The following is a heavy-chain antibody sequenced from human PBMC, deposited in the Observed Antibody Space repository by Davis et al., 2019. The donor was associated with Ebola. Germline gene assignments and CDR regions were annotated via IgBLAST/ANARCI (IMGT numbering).Heavy chain of an antibody. D-gene: IGHD4-23*01. Sequence: SETLSLTCTVSGGSISSGGYYWSWIRQHPGKGLEWIGYIYRGGNTYYSPSLKSRVTMSVDRSKNQFSLKLSSVTAADTAVYYCAREAYGGNAIDYWGQGTLVTVSS. J-gene: IGHJ4*02. CDR2: IYRGGNT. V-gene: IGHV4-30-2*01. CDR1: GGSISSGGYY. CDR3: AREAYGGNAIDY.